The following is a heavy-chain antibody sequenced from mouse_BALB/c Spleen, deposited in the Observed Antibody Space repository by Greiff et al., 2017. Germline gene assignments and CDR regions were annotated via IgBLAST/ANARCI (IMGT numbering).Heavy chain of an antibody. CDR1: GFTFSSYT. J-gene: IGHJ1*01. CDR2: ISNGGGST. Sequence: EVQLVESGGGLVQPGGSLKLSCAASGFTFSSYTMSWVRQTPEKRLEWVAYISNGGGSTYYPDTVKGRFTISRDNAKNTLYLQMSSLKSEDTAMYYCARHHGSSHWYFDVWGAGTTVTVSS. V-gene: IGHV5-12-2*01. D-gene: IGHD1-1*01. CDR3: ARHHGSSHWYFDV.